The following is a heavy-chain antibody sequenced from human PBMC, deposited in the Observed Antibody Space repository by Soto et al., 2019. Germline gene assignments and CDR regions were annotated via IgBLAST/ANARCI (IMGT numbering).Heavy chain of an antibody. CDR3: AKDQDLFPPGWLPPDY. V-gene: IGHV3-30*18. D-gene: IGHD2-21*01. J-gene: IGHJ4*02. Sequence: GGSLRLSCAASGFTFSSYGMHWVRQAPGKGLEWVAVISYDGSNKYYADSVEGRFTISRDNSKNTLYLQMNSLRAEDTAVYYCAKDQDLFPPGWLPPDYWGQGTLVTVSS. CDR1: GFTFSSYG. CDR2: ISYDGSNK.